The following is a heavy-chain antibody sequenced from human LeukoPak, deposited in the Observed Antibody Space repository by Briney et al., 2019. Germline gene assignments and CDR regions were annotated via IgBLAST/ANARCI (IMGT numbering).Heavy chain of an antibody. CDR3: ARGGGLDV. J-gene: IGHJ6*02. CDR1: GFTFSSYW. V-gene: IGHV3-7*03. Sequence: GGSLRLSCAASGFTFSSYWTNWARKAPGKGLEWVASINHNGNVNYYVDSVKGRFTISRDNAKNSLYLQMSNLGAEDTAVYFCARGGGLDVWGQGATVTVSS. D-gene: IGHD3-16*01. CDR2: INHNGNVN.